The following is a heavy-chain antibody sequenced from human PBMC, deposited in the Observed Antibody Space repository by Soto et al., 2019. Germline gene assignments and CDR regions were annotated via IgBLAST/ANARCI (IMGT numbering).Heavy chain of an antibody. J-gene: IGHJ6*02. CDR1: GFTFSNSA. CDR2: ISSSSSYI. CDR3: ARDRSIVVVGAATEDYYYYGMDV. V-gene: IGHV3-21*01. Sequence: PGGSLRLSCTASGFTFSNSAMTWVRQAPGKGLEWVSSISSSSSYIYYAESVKGRFTISRGNAKNSLYLQMNSLRAEDTAVYYCARDRSIVVVGAATEDYYYYGMDVWGQGTTVTVSS. D-gene: IGHD2-15*01.